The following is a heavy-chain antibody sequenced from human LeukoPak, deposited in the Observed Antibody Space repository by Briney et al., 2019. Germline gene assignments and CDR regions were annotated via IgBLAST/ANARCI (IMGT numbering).Heavy chain of an antibody. J-gene: IGHJ4*02. CDR2: IHHSGNT. Sequence: SETLSLTCTVSGYSISSGYYWGWIRQPPGKGLEWIGSIHHSGNTYYNPSLNSRATISLHTSKNQFSLKLRSVTAADTAVYYCARSRREIGVPVAGLIDYWGQGTQVTVSS. D-gene: IGHD6-19*01. CDR3: ARSRREIGVPVAGLIDY. V-gene: IGHV4-38-2*02. CDR1: GYSISSGYY.